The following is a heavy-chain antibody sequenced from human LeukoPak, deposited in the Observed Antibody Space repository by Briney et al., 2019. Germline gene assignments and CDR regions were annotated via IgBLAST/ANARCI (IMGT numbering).Heavy chain of an antibody. D-gene: IGHD4-17*01. CDR1: GGSISSYY. CDR3: ARDSDYLGFDY. J-gene: IGHJ4*02. V-gene: IGHV4-59*01. CDR2: IYYSGST. Sequence: SETLSLTCTVSGGSISSYYWSWIRQPPGKGLEWIGYIYYSGSTNYNPSLESRVTISVDTSKNQFSLKLSSVTAADTAVYYCARDSDYLGFDYWGQGTLVTVSS.